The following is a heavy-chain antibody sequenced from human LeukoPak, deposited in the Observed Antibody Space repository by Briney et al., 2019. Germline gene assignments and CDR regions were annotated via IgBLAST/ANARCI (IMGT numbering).Heavy chain of an antibody. J-gene: IGHJ6*03. Sequence: SSETLSLTCAVYGGSFSGYYWSWIRQPPGKGLEWIGEINHSGSTNYNPSLKSRVTISVDTPKNQFSLKLSSVTAADTAVYYCARGRRYFDRGYYYHYYYMDVWGKGTTVTVSS. CDR2: INHSGST. D-gene: IGHD3-9*01. CDR1: GGSFSGYY. CDR3: ARGRRYFDRGYYYHYYYMDV. V-gene: IGHV4-34*01.